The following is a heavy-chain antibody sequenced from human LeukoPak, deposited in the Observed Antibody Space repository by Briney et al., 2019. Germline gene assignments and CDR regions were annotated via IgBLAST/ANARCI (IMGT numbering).Heavy chain of an antibody. Sequence: SVKVSCKASGGTFISYAISWVRQAPGQGLEWMGGIIPIFGTVNYAQKFQGRVTITADESTSTAYMELSSLRSEDTAVYYCARGQWELLASPTLDYWGQGTLVTVSS. J-gene: IGHJ4*02. CDR2: IIPIFGTV. CDR3: ARGQWELLASPTLDY. D-gene: IGHD1-26*01. CDR1: GGTFISYA. V-gene: IGHV1-69*13.